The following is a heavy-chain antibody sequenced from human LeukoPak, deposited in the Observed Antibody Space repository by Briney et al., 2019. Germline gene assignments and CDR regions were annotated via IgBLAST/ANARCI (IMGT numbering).Heavy chain of an antibody. CDR1: GFTFSSYA. D-gene: IGHD3-10*01. V-gene: IGHV3-23*01. Sequence: PGGSLRLSCAASGFTFSSYAMSWVRQAPGKGLEWVSAISGSGGSTYYADSVKGRFTISRDNSKNTLYLQMNSLRAEDTAVYYCAKGLRITMVRGDIGTFDYWGQGTLVTVSS. CDR3: AKGLRITMVRGDIGTFDY. CDR2: ISGSGGST. J-gene: IGHJ4*02.